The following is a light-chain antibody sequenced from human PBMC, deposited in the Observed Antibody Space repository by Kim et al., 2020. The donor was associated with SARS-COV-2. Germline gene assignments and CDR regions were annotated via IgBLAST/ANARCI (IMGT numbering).Light chain of an antibody. CDR2: DVS. V-gene: IGLV2-14*04. CDR1: SRDVGGYNS. Sequence: GQSITIASTGTSRDVGGYNSVSCYHQHPGKAPQLMIYDVSQRPSRVSDRFSGSKSGNTASLTISGLQAEDETDYYCSAYTSSSTWVFGGGTQLTVL. J-gene: IGLJ3*02. CDR3: SAYTSSSTWV.